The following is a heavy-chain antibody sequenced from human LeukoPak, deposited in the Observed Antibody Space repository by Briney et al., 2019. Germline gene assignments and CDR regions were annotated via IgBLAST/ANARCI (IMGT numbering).Heavy chain of an antibody. CDR1: GFTFSSYS. CDR2: ISSSGSTI. V-gene: IGHV3-48*04. J-gene: IGHJ4*02. Sequence: PGGSLRLSCAASGFTFSSYSMNWVRQAPGKGLEWVSYISSSGSTIYYADSVKGRFTISRDNAKNSLYLQMNSLRAEDTAVYYCARERRYNWNDYWGQGTLVTVSS. CDR3: ARERRYNWNDY. D-gene: IGHD1-1*01.